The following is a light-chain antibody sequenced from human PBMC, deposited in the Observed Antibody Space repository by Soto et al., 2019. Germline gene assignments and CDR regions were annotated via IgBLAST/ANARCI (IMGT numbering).Light chain of an antibody. V-gene: IGKV2-30*02. Sequence: DVVMAQSPLSLPATRGQPATISCRSSQGFVHSDLSTYFSWFQQRRGQSPRRLISTISNRDSRVPDTFSGSGSGTAFALKISRVEAEDVGASYCMQGTHWPITFGQGTRLDIK. CDR3: MQGTHWPIT. CDR2: TIS. CDR1: QGFVHSDLSTY. J-gene: IGKJ5*01.